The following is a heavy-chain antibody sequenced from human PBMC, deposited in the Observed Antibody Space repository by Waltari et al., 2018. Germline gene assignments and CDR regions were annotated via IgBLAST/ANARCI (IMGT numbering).Heavy chain of an antibody. Sequence: EMQLVESGGAVVQPGGSLRLSCAGPGFTFVEFTMHWVRQAPGKGPEWVSLINWDGDNTNYADSVKGRFTISRDNSRNSLSLQMNSLRTEDTAFYYCAKGTMAAAAAFDIWGQGTMVTVSS. CDR3: AKGTMAAAAAFDI. J-gene: IGHJ3*02. D-gene: IGHD6-13*01. CDR2: INWDGDNT. V-gene: IGHV3-43*01. CDR1: GFTFVEFT.